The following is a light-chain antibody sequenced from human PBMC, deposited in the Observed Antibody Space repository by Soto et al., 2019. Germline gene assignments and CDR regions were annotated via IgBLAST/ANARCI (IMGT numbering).Light chain of an antibody. CDR2: DNI. Sequence: QSVLTQPPSVSGAPGQRVTISCTGTSSNIGPGYNVHWYQQLPGTAPKVLIYDNITRPSGVPDRFSGSKSGTSASLAITGLQAEDEADYYCQSYDSSLTAVVFGGGTKLTVL. V-gene: IGLV1-40*01. CDR1: SSNIGPGYN. CDR3: QSYDSSLTAVV. J-gene: IGLJ2*01.